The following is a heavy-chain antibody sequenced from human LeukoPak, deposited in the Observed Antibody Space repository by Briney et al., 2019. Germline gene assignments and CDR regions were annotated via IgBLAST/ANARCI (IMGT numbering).Heavy chain of an antibody. CDR3: ARPYYDILTGMHDAFDI. Sequence: ASVKVSCKASGYTFTSYGISWVRQAPGQGLEWMGWISAYNGNTNYAQKLQGRVTMTTDTSTSTAYMELRRLRSDDTAVYYCARPYYDILTGMHDAFDIWGQGTMVTVSS. CDR1: GYTFTSYG. V-gene: IGHV1-18*01. CDR2: ISAYNGNT. D-gene: IGHD3-9*01. J-gene: IGHJ3*02.